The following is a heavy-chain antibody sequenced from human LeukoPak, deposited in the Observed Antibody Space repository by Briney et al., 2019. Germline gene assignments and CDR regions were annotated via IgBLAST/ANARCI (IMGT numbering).Heavy chain of an antibody. D-gene: IGHD3-10*01. V-gene: IGHV4-61*01. CDR2: ISYNGAS. Sequence: SETLSLTCTVSGXSVSSDTYYWSWIRQPPGKGLELIGYISYNGASNYNPSLKSRVTMSVDTSKNQFSLKLSSVIAADTAVYYFARSYGSRSYYPFDPWGQGTLVTVSS. J-gene: IGHJ5*02. CDR3: ARSYGSRSYYPFDP. CDR1: GXSVSSDTYY.